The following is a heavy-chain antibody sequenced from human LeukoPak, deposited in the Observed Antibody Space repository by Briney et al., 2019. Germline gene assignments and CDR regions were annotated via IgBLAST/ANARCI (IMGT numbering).Heavy chain of an antibody. V-gene: IGHV3-23*01. CDR1: GFTFSSYA. CDR2: ISGSGGST. D-gene: IGHD3-22*01. J-gene: IGHJ4*02. CDR3: AKIPIYYYDSSGYYSGFDY. Sequence: GGSLRLSCAASGFTFSSYAMSWVRQAPGKGLEWVSAISGSGGSTYYADSVKGRFTISRDNSKNTLYLQMNSLRAEDTAVYYCAKIPIYYYDSSGYYSGFDYWGQGTLITVSS.